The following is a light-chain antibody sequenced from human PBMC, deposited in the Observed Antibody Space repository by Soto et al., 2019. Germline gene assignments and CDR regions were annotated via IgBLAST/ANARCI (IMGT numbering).Light chain of an antibody. CDR3: VTWDDSLNGPV. CDR2: TDD. V-gene: IGLV1-44*01. CDR1: GSNIGSRT. Sequence: QSALTQPPSASGTPGQRVTISCSGSGSNIGSRTVNWYQQLPGTAPKLLIYTDDQRPSAVPDRFSGSKSGTSASLAISGLQSEDEADYHCVTWDDSLNGPVFGGGTKVTVL. J-gene: IGLJ2*01.